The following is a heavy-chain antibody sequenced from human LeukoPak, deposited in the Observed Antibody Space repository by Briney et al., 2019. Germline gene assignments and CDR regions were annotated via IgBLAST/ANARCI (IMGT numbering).Heavy chain of an antibody. V-gene: IGHV1-18*01. CDR1: GYAFDYYG. CDR2: ISLNNGNT. CDR3: QRVTIFGVVIDFDY. J-gene: IGHJ4*02. Sequence: ASVKVSCKASGYAFDYYGITWVRQAPGQGLEWVGWISLNNGNTHYTKYAQKFQGRVTLTADTSTATAYMELRGLRSDDTAVYYCQRVTIFGVVIDFDYWGQGTLVAVSS. D-gene: IGHD3-3*01.